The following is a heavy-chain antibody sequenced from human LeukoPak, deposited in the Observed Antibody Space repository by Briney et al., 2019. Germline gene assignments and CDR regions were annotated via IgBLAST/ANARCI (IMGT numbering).Heavy chain of an antibody. Sequence: GGSLRLSCAASGFTFSSYAMSWVRQAPGKGLEWVSAIGGSGDSTYSADSAKGRFTISRDNSKNTLYLQMNNLRAEDTAVYYCAKKGGYYASGTYYSYYFDYWGQGTLVTVSS. J-gene: IGHJ4*02. D-gene: IGHD3-10*01. CDR2: IGGSGDST. CDR3: AKKGGYYASGTYYSYYFDY. V-gene: IGHV3-23*01. CDR1: GFTFSSYA.